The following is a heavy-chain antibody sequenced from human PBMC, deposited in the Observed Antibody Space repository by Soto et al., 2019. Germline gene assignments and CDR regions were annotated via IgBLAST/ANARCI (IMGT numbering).Heavy chain of an antibody. D-gene: IGHD4-4*01. CDR2: IYYSGST. J-gene: IGHJ4*02. V-gene: IGHV4-31*11. CDR3: ARGVPYSNYYFDY. CDR1: GGSISSGGYY. Sequence: LSLTCAVSGGSISSGGYYWSWIRQHPGKGLEWIGFIYYSGSTYYNPSLKSRVTISVDTSKNQFSLKLNSVTAADTAVYYCARGVPYSNYYFDYWGQGTLVTVSS.